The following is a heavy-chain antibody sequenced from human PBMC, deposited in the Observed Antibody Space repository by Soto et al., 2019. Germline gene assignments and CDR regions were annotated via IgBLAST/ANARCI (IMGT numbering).Heavy chain of an antibody. D-gene: IGHD3-9*01. V-gene: IGHV1-3*01. CDR1: GYTFTGQA. CDR3: ARDISAVLRYFDWLPTNSQHWLDP. J-gene: IGHJ5*02. CDR2: INAGNGNT. Sequence: ASLKVACKASGYTFTGQAMQWLRQAPGQRLEWMGWINAGNGNTKYSQKFQGRVTITRDTSASTAYMELSSLRSEDTAVYYCARDISAVLRYFDWLPTNSQHWLDPWGQGTLVTVPQ.